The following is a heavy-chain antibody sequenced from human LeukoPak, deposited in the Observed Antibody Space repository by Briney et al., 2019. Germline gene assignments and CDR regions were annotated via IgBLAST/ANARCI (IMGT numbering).Heavy chain of an antibody. Sequence: GGSLRLSCAASGFTFSSYEMNWVRQAPGKGLEWVSYISSSGSTIYYADSVKGRFTISRDNAKNSLYLQMNSLRAEDTAVYYCARVGGSGTLDYWGQGTLVTVSS. CDR2: ISSSGSTI. V-gene: IGHV3-48*03. CDR3: ARVGGSGTLDY. CDR1: GFTFSSYE. D-gene: IGHD6-13*01. J-gene: IGHJ4*02.